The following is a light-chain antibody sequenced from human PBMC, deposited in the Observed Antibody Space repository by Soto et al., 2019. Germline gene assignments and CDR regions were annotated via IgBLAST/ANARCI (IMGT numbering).Light chain of an antibody. CDR2: AAS. CDR1: QSINSY. CDR3: QESYSTPIT. V-gene: IGKV1-39*01. Sequence: DIQMTQSPSSLSASVGDRVTITCRASQSINSYLNWYQQKPGKAPNLPIYAASSLQSGVPSRFSGSGSGTDFTLTISSLQPEDFATYFCQESYSTPITFGQGTRLEIK. J-gene: IGKJ5*01.